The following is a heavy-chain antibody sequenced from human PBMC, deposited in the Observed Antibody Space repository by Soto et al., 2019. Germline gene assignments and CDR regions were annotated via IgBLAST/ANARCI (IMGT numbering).Heavy chain of an antibody. D-gene: IGHD3-10*01. CDR3: AVDLWFGEFDY. Sequence: EVQLVEAGGGLVQPGGSLRLSCAASGFTFSIYWMSWVRQAPGKGLEWVANIKQDGSEKYYVDSVKGRFTISRDNAKNSLYLQMNSLRAEDTAVYYCAVDLWFGEFDYWGQGTLVTVSS. CDR1: GFTFSIYW. J-gene: IGHJ4*02. V-gene: IGHV3-7*02. CDR2: IKQDGSEK.